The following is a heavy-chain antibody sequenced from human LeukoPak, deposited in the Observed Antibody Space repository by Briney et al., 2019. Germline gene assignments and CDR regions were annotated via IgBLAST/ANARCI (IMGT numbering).Heavy chain of an antibody. CDR3: ARGRGYSSGLNWFDP. D-gene: IGHD2-15*01. V-gene: IGHV4-59*08. Sequence: SETLSLTCTVSGGSISTYYWSWIRQPPGKGLEWIGSIYHSGSTYYNPSLKSRVTISVDTSKNQFSLKLSSVTAADTAVYYCARGRGYSSGLNWFDPWGQGTLVTVSS. J-gene: IGHJ5*02. CDR2: IYHSGST. CDR1: GGSISTYY.